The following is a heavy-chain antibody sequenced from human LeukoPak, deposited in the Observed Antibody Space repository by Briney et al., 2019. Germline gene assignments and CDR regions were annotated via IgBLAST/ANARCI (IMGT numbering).Heavy chain of an antibody. D-gene: IGHD3-10*01. CDR3: ARVLGFGSPPAY. J-gene: IGHJ4*02. V-gene: IGHV3-30*04. CDR1: GFNFNSYP. CDR2: ISFDGSDK. Sequence: PGGSLRLSCVASGFNFNSYPMHWVRQAPGKGLEWVGLISFDGSDKSYADSVEGRFTISRDNSKNTLYLQMNSLSAEDTAVYYSARVLGFGSPPAYWGQGTQVFVSS.